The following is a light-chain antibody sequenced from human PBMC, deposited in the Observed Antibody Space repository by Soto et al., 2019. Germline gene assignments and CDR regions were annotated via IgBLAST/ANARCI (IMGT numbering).Light chain of an antibody. V-gene: IGLV2-14*03. J-gene: IGLJ1*01. CDR3: FSLTTFCIHV. Sequence: QSVLTQPASLSGSPGQSITISCTGTSSDIGAYDYVAWFELHQGKAPDLMISGLNIWPSVVSSRFSGSMSGNTAYLTISALQVEAEAEYLCFSLTTFCIHVFGAGTNV. CDR1: SSDIGAYDY. CDR2: GLN.